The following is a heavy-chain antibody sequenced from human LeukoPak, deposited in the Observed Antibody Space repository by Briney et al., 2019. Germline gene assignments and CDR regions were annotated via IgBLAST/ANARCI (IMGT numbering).Heavy chain of an antibody. CDR1: GFTFSSFW. V-gene: IGHV3-7*01. CDR2: IKQDGSEK. CDR3: VRDAWFGESRA. J-gene: IGHJ4*02. Sequence: GGSLRLSCAASGFTFSSFWMCWVRQAAGKGLEWVANIKQDGSEKYYVDSVKGRFTISRDNAKNSVYLQMNSLRAEDTAVYYCVRDAWFGESRAGGQGTLVTVSS. D-gene: IGHD3-10*01.